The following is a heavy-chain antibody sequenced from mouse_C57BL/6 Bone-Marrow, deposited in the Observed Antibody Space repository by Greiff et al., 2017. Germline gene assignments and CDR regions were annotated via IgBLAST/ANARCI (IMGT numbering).Heavy chain of an antibody. J-gene: IGHJ2*01. CDR2: IHPNSGST. CDR1: GYTFTCYW. Sequence: VQLQQPGAELVKPGASVKLSCKASGYTFTCYWMHWVKQRPGQGLEWIGMIHPNSGSTNYNEKFKSKATLTVDKSSSTAYMQLSSLTSEDSAVYYCARAYGSSYRFAYWGQGTTLTVSS. CDR3: ARAYGSSYRFAY. D-gene: IGHD1-1*01. V-gene: IGHV1-64*01.